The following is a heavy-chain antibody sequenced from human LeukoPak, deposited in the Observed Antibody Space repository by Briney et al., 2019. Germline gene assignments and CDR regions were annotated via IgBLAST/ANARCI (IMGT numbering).Heavy chain of an antibody. CDR3: ARGYQLLWGGWFDP. D-gene: IGHD2-2*01. J-gene: IGHJ5*02. Sequence: SETLSLTCAVYGGSFSGYYWSWIRQPPGKGLEWIGEINHSGSTNYNPSLKSRVTIPVDTSKNQFSLKLTSVTAADTAVYYCARGYQLLWGGWFDPWGQGTLVTVSS. V-gene: IGHV4-34*01. CDR2: INHSGST. CDR1: GGSFSGYY.